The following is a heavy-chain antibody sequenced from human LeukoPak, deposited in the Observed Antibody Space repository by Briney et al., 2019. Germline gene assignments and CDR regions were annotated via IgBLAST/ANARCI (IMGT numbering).Heavy chain of an antibody. CDR1: GYTFTSYY. Sequence: ASVKVSCKASGYTFTSYYMHWVRQAPGQGLEWVGIINPSGGSTNYAQKFQGRVTLTRDTSTSTVYMELSSLRSEDTAVYYCARDGSRWSYYYYYYHMDVWGKGTTVTVSS. J-gene: IGHJ6*03. V-gene: IGHV1-46*01. CDR3: ARDGSRWSYYYYYYHMDV. CDR2: INPSGGST. D-gene: IGHD6-13*01.